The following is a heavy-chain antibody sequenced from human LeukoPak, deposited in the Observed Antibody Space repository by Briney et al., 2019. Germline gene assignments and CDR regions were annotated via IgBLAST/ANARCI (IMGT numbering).Heavy chain of an antibody. CDR2: IYYSGST. CDR1: GGSISSYY. Sequence: PETLSLTCTVSGGSISSYYWSWIRQPPGKGLEWIGYIYYSGSTNYNPSLKSRVTISVDTSKNQFSLKLSSVTAADTAVYYCARTPPYCSSTSCYFYYGMDVWGQGTTVTVSS. CDR3: ARTPPYCSSTSCYFYYGMDV. J-gene: IGHJ6*02. V-gene: IGHV4-59*08. D-gene: IGHD2-2*01.